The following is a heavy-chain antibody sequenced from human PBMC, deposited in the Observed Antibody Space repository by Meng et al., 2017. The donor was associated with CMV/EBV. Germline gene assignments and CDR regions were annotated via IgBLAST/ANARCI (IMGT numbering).Heavy chain of an antibody. Sequence: SVKVSCKASGGTFSSYAISWVRQAPGQGLEWMGGIIPILGIANYAQKFQGRVTITADNSTSTANMELSSLRSEDTAVYYCASEPRRLYGFGSCYSGALEIWGQGTMVTVSS. CDR2: IIPILGIA. J-gene: IGHJ3*02. CDR1: GGTFSSYA. D-gene: IGHD3-3*01. CDR3: ASEPRRLYGFGSCYSGALEI. V-gene: IGHV1-69*10.